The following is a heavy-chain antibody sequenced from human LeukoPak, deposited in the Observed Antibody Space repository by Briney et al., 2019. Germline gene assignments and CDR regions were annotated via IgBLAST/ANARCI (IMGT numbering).Heavy chain of an antibody. V-gene: IGHV4-34*01. CDR2: INHSEST. D-gene: IGHD3-22*01. Sequence: PSQTLSLTCAVYGASFSGYYWGWISQPPRKGLEWLGEINHSESTNYNPSLKSRVTISVDTSKNQFSLKLSSVTAADTAVYYCARGHIAYYDSSGYYYWGQGTLVTVSS. CDR1: GASFSGYY. CDR3: ARGHIAYYDSSGYYY. J-gene: IGHJ4*02.